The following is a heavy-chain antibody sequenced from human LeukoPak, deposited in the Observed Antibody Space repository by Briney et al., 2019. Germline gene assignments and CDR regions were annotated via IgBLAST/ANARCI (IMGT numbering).Heavy chain of an antibody. Sequence: PGGSLRLSCAASGFTFHDYTLHWVRQAPGKGLEWVSLITGDAGSTYYTDSVKGRFTISRDNSKNSLYLEMNSLRTDDTALYYCAKDISTTPNSYIAPDGMGAFDIWGQGTMVTVSS. CDR3: AKDISTTPNSYIAPDGMGAFDI. V-gene: IGHV3-43*01. J-gene: IGHJ3*02. D-gene: IGHD1-14*01. CDR1: GFTFHDYT. CDR2: ITGDAGST.